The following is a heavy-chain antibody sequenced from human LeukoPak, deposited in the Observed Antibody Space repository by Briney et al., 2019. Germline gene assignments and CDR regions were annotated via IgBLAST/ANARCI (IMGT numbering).Heavy chain of an antibody. D-gene: IGHD3-10*01. CDR3: ARELSGNYGY. CDR1: GGSISSFY. J-gene: IGHJ4*02. V-gene: IGHV4-59*01. CDR2: VYYTGST. Sequence: ASETLSLTCSVSGGSISSFYWSWVRQPPGKGLEWICYVYYTGSTEYNPSLKSRVTISVDTSKNQFSLKLQFVTAADTAVYYCARELSGNYGYWGQGTLVTVSS.